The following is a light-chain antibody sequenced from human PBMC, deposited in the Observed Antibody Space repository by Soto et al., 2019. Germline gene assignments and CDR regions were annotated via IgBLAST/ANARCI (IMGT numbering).Light chain of an antibody. CDR3: LKYNSAPHT. CDR1: QGISND. Sequence: DIQMTQSPSSLSASVGDRVSITCRASQGISNDLAWYQQKPGKVPKLLIYAASTLQPGVPSRFSGSGSGTDFTLTISILQPEDVATYYCLKYNSAPHTFGQGTRLEIK. CDR2: AAS. J-gene: IGKJ5*01. V-gene: IGKV1-27*01.